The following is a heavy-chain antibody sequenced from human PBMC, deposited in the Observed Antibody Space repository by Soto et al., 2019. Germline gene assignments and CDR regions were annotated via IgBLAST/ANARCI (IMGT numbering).Heavy chain of an antibody. D-gene: IGHD3-16*02. CDR2: ISYDGSNK. J-gene: IGHJ4*02. Sequence: QVQLVESGGGVVQPGRSLRLSCAASGFTFSSYGMHWVRQAPGKGLEWVAVISYDGSNKYYADSVKGRFTISRDNSKNTLYLQMNSLRAEDTAVYYCAKADSFIDWGQGTLVTVSS. V-gene: IGHV3-30*18. CDR1: GFTFSSYG. CDR3: AKADSFID.